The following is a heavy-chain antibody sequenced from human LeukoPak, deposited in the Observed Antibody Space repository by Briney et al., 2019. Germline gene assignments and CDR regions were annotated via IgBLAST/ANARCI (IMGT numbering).Heavy chain of an antibody. CDR2: IDPNSGVT. CDR3: AIDGSTWYYFDY. V-gene: IGHV1-2*02. J-gene: IGHJ4*02. D-gene: IGHD6-13*01. CDR1: GYTFTGHY. Sequence: GASVKVPCKASGYTFTGHYMHWVRQAPGQGLEWMGWIDPNSGVTNYAQRFQARVTMTRDTSISTAYMELSRLRSDDTAVYYCAIDGSTWYYFDYWGQGTLVTVSS.